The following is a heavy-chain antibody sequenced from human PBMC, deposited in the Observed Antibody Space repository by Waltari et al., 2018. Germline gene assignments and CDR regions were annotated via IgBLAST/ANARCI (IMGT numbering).Heavy chain of an antibody. J-gene: IGHJ4*02. CDR2: IHPNSGAT. D-gene: IGHD3-10*01. CDR3: ARAWFNSGFDY. CDR1: GYTFTANY. Sequence: QVQLVQSGAEVKRPGASVKVSCKASGYTFTANYVHWVRQAPGQGLEWMGWIHPNSGATDYAQQVQGRVTMTLDTSISTLYRELSRLGSDDTAVYYCARAWFNSGFDYWGQGSLVTVSS. V-gene: IGHV1-2*02.